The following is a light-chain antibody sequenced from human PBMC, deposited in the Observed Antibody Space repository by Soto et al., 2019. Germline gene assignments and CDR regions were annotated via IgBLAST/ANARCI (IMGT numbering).Light chain of an antibody. CDR2: TDN. Sequence: QSVLTQPPSASGTPGQRVTISCSGGSSNIGINTVNWYQQLPGTAPKVLIYTDNERPSGVPDRFSGSKSGTSASLAINGLQSGDEAEYYCQSFDTALSSSIFGGGTKLTVL. CDR3: QSFDTALSSSI. V-gene: IGLV1-44*01. CDR1: SSNIGINT. J-gene: IGLJ2*01.